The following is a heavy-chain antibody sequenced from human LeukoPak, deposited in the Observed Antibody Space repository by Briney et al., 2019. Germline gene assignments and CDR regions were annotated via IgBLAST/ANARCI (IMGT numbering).Heavy chain of an antibody. Sequence: ASVKVSCKASGYTFTSYAMNWVRQAPGQGLEWMGWISAYNGNTNYAQKLQGRVTMTTDTSTSTAYMELRSLRSDDTAVYYCARRNYCSSTSCHEADYWGQGTLVTVSS. CDR3: ARRNYCSSTSCHEADY. J-gene: IGHJ4*02. CDR2: ISAYNGNT. D-gene: IGHD2-2*01. CDR1: GYTFTSYA. V-gene: IGHV1-18*01.